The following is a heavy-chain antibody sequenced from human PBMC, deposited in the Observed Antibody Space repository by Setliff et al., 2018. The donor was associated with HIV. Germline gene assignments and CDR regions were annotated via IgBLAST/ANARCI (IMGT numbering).Heavy chain of an antibody. V-gene: IGHV3-20*04. D-gene: IGHD3-10*01. CDR3: ARDIPFGDLLMLQAYMDV. CDR2: INWNGGST. CDR1: GFTFDDFG. J-gene: IGHJ6*04. Sequence: LTCAASGFTFDDFGMSWVRQGPGKGLEWVSSINWNGGSTGYADSVKSRFTISRDNAKNSLYLQMNSLRAEDTALYYCARDIPFGDLLMLQAYMDVWGKGTTVTVSS.